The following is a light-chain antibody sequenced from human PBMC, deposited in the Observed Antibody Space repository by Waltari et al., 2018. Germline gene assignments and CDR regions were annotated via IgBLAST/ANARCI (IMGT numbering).Light chain of an antibody. V-gene: IGLV1-51*02. Sequence: QSVLTQPPSVSAAPGQRVTIPCSGGSSNIGHNYVSWSRHFPGTAPKLLIYENTERPSGIPGRFSGSKSGTSATLDITGLQAGDEADYYCGTWDSSLSGAVFGGGTHLTVL. J-gene: IGLJ7*01. CDR3: GTWDSSLSGAV. CDR1: SSNIGHNY. CDR2: ENT.